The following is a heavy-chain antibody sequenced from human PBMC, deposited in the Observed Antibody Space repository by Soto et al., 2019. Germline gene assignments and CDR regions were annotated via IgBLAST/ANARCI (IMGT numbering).Heavy chain of an antibody. D-gene: IGHD1-20*01. CDR3: ASSITEYYYYGMDV. J-gene: IGHJ6*02. CDR1: GYTFTGYY. Sequence: GASVKVSCKASGYTFTGYYMHWVRQAPGQGLEWMGWINPNSGGTNYAQKFQGWVTMTRDTSISTAYMELSRLRSDDTAVYYCASSITEYYYYGMDVWGQGTTVTVPS. V-gene: IGHV1-2*04. CDR2: INPNSGGT.